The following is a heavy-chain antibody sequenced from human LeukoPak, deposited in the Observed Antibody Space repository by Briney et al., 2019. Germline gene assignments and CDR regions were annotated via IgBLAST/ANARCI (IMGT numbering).Heavy chain of an antibody. D-gene: IGHD3-9*01. CDR2: ISSSSSYI. J-gene: IGHJ4*02. V-gene: IGHV3-21*01. Sequence: GGSLRLSCAASGFTFSSYSMNWVRQAPGKGLEWVSSISSSSSYIYYADSVKGRFTISRDNAKNSLYLQMNSLRAEDTAVYYCARTPYDILTGYQSAPDYWGQGTLVTVSS. CDR1: GFTFSSYS. CDR3: ARTPYDILTGYQSAPDY.